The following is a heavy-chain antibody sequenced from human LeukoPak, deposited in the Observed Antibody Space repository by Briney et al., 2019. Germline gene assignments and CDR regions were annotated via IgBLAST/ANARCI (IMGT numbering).Heavy chain of an antibody. V-gene: IGHV3-21*01. Sequence: GGSLRLSCAASGFTLSDFWMSWVRQAPGKGLEWVSSISSSSSYIYYADSVKGRFTISRDNAKNSLYLQMNSLRAEDTAVYYCARVRIAAAGLDAFDIWGQGTMVTVSS. CDR1: GFTLSDFW. CDR2: ISSSSSYI. D-gene: IGHD6-13*01. J-gene: IGHJ3*02. CDR3: ARVRIAAAGLDAFDI.